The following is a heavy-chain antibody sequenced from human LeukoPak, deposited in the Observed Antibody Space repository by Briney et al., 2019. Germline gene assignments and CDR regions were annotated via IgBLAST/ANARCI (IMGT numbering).Heavy chain of an antibody. J-gene: IGHJ5*02. D-gene: IGHD6-19*01. Sequence: SETLSLTCTVSGGSISNYYWNWIRQPPGKGLEWIGYICYSGSTNYNPSLKSRVTISVDTSKNQFPLKLSSVTAADTAVYYCARAGARYSSGWYWFDPWGQGTLVTVSS. CDR1: GGSISNYY. CDR3: ARAGARYSSGWYWFDP. V-gene: IGHV4-59*01. CDR2: ICYSGST.